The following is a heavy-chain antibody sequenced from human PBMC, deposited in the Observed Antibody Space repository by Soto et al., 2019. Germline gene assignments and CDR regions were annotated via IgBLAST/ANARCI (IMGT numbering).Heavy chain of an antibody. Sequence: SETLSLTCVVSGGSLSSYYWSWIRQPPGKGLEWIGYIYYSGSTNYNPSLKSRVTISVDTSKNQLSLKLSSVTAADTAVYYCARLHCNSPNCVPLDPWGQGTLVTVSS. CDR2: IYYSGST. CDR1: GGSLSSYY. CDR3: ARLHCNSPNCVPLDP. V-gene: IGHV4-59*08. J-gene: IGHJ5*02. D-gene: IGHD2-2*01.